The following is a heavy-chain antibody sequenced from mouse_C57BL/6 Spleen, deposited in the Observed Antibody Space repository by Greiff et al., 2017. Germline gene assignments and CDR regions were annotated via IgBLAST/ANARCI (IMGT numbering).Heavy chain of an antibody. D-gene: IGHD2-4*01. CDR3: ARRGYDYDGGYYAMDY. CDR2: IDPSDSET. CDR1: GYTFTSYW. V-gene: IGHV1-52*01. J-gene: IGHJ4*01. Sequence: VQLQQSGAELVRPGSSVKLSCKASGYTFTSYWMHWVKQRPIQGLEWIGNIDPSDSETHYNQKFKDKATLTVDKSSSTAYMQLSSLTSEDSAVYYCARRGYDYDGGYYAMDYWGQGTSVTVSS.